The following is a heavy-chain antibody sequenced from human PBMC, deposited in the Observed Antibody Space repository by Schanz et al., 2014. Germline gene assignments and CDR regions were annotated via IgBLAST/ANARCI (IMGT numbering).Heavy chain of an antibody. CDR1: GYTFTSYD. CDR2: ISAYNGNT. Sequence: QVQLVQSGAEVKKPGASVKVSCTASGYTFTSYDINWVRQAPGQGLEWMGWISAYNGNTNYAQKVQCRVTMTTDTSTGTAYMELRSLRSDDTAVYYCARDRRRYCSTASCLHDNWFDPWGQGTLVIVSS. CDR3: ARDRRRYCSTASCLHDNWFDP. D-gene: IGHD2-2*01. V-gene: IGHV1-18*01. J-gene: IGHJ5*02.